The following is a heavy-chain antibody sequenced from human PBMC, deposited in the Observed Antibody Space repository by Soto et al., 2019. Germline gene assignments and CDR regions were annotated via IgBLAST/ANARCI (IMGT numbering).Heavy chain of an antibody. CDR1: GFTFSSYA. V-gene: IGHV3-23*01. D-gene: IGHD4-17*01. CDR2: ISGSGGST. CDR3: AKSKYPTVTYRGDYFDY. J-gene: IGHJ4*02. Sequence: GGSLRLSCAASGFTFSSYAMSWVRQAPGKGLEWVSAISGSGGSTYYADSVKGRFTISRDNSKNTLYLQMNSLRAEDTAVYYCAKSKYPTVTYRGDYFDYWGQGTLVTVSS.